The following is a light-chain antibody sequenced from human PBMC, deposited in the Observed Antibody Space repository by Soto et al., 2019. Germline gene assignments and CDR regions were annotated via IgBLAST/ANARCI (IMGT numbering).Light chain of an antibody. CDR2: GAS. J-gene: IGKJ3*01. CDR1: QSVSSD. V-gene: IGKV3-15*01. CDR3: QQYNNWPPFT. Sequence: EIVMTQSPATLSVSPGERATLSCRASQSVSSDLAWYQQKPGQAPRLLIYGASTRATGIPARFSGSGSETELTLTIRSLQSEDFAVYYCQQYNNWPPFTVGPGTKVDIK.